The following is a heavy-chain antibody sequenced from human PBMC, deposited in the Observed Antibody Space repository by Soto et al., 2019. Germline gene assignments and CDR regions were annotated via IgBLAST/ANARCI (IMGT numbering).Heavy chain of an antibody. Sequence: EVQLVESGGGLVQPGGSLRLSCAASGFTFSSYSMNWVRQAPGKGLEWVSYISSSSSTIYYADSVKGRFTISRDNAKNSLYLQMNSLRDEDTAVYYCARDGEYYYDSSGYYYPLIIDYWGQGTLVTVSS. CDR3: ARDGEYYYDSSGYYYPLIIDY. J-gene: IGHJ4*02. V-gene: IGHV3-48*02. D-gene: IGHD3-22*01. CDR2: ISSSSSTI. CDR1: GFTFSSYS.